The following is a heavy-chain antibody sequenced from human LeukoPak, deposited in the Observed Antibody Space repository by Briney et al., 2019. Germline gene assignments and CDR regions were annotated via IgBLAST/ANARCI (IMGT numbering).Heavy chain of an antibody. CDR1: GYTFTSYG. J-gene: IGHJ4*02. CDR3: ARVIAVAGNDY. D-gene: IGHD6-19*01. Sequence: ASVNVSCKASGYTFTSYGISWVRQAPGQGLEWMGWISAYNGNTNYAQKVQGRVTMTTDTSTSTAYMELRSLRSDDTAVYYCARVIAVAGNDYWGQGTPVTVSS. CDR2: ISAYNGNT. V-gene: IGHV1-18*01.